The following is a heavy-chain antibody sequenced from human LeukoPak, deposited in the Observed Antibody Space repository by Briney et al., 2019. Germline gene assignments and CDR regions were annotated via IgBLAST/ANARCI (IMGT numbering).Heavy chain of an antibody. Sequence: GGSLRLSCAASGFTFSSYEMNWVRQAPGKGLEWVSYISSSGSTIYYADSVKGRFTISRDNAKNSLYLQMNSLRAEDTAVYYCARIGPPYYDFWSGYYNYYYMDVWGKGTTVTVSS. CDR1: GFTFSSYE. J-gene: IGHJ6*03. CDR3: ARIGPPYYDFWSGYYNYYYMDV. V-gene: IGHV3-48*03. CDR2: ISSSGSTI. D-gene: IGHD3-3*01.